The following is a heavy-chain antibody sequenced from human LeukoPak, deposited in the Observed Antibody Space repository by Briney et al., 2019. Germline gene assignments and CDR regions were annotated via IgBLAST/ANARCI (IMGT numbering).Heavy chain of an antibody. CDR2: ISYDGSNK. J-gene: IGHJ3*02. Sequence: GRSLRLSCAASWFTFSSFAMHWVHQAPGKGLELVAVISYDGSNKYYADSVKGRFTISRDNSKNTLYLQMNSLRAEDTAVYYCASSSWYSVGAFDIWGRGTMVTVSS. V-gene: IGHV3-30*04. D-gene: IGHD6-13*01. CDR3: ASSSWYSVGAFDI. CDR1: WFTFSSFA.